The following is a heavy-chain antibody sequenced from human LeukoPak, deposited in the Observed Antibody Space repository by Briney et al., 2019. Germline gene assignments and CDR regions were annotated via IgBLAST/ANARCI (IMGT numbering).Heavy chain of an antibody. CDR2: ISSSSSYI. CDR3: ARDHHIVVVTAIEHDAFDI. D-gene: IGHD2-21*02. Sequence: PGGSLRLSCAASGFTFSSYSMNWVRQAPGKGLEWVSSISSSSSYIYYADSVKGRFTISRDNAKNSLYLQMNSLRAEDTAVYYCARDHHIVVVTAIEHDAFDIWGQGTMVTVSS. J-gene: IGHJ3*02. V-gene: IGHV3-21*01. CDR1: GFTFSSYS.